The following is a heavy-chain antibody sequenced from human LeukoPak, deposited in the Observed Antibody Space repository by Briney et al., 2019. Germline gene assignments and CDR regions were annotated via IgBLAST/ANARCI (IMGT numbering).Heavy chain of an antibody. CDR3: ARNTGDYDSV. V-gene: IGHV4-31*03. CDR1: GGSISSGGSY. J-gene: IGHJ4*02. D-gene: IGHD4-17*01. CDR2: IYYSGST. Sequence: SQTLSLTCTVSGGSISSGGSYWNWIRQHPGKGLEWIGYIYYSGSTYYNSSLKSRVTISADTSKNQFSLKLSSVTAADTALYYCARNTGDYDSVWGQGTLVTVSS.